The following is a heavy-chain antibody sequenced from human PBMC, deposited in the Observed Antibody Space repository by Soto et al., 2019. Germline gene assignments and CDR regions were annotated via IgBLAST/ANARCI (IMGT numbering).Heavy chain of an antibody. CDR3: ARVRVATTTPYVDY. CDR2: INSNGGST. Sequence: VQLVESGGGLVQPGGSLRLSCAASGFTFSTYGLHWVRQAPGKGLEYVSAINSNGGSTYYADSVKGRFTISRDNSKNTLYLQMGSLRADDMAVYYCARVRVATTTPYVDYWGQGTRVTVSS. CDR1: GFTFSTYG. D-gene: IGHD1-1*01. V-gene: IGHV3-64*07. J-gene: IGHJ4*02.